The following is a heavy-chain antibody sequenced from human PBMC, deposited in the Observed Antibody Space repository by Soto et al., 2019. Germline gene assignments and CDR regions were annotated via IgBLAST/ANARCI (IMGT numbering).Heavy chain of an antibody. CDR2: ISAYNGNT. CDR3: AREGEGGAFDI. J-gene: IGHJ3*02. V-gene: IGHV1-18*01. D-gene: IGHD1-26*01. CDR1: GYTFTSYG. Sequence: QVQLVQSGAEVKKPGASVKVSCKASGYTFTSYGISWVRQAPGQGLEWMGWISAYNGNTNYAQKLQGRVTLTTDTSTSKGYKGLRSLRSDDPALYYCAREGEGGAFDIWGQGTMVTVSS.